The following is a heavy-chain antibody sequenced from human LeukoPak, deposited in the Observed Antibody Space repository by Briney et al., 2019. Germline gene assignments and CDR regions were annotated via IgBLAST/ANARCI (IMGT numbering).Heavy chain of an antibody. J-gene: IGHJ6*02. CDR1: GGSISSGGYY. CDR2: IYYSGST. Sequence: PSQTLSLTCTVSGGSISSGGYYWSWIRQHPGKGLEWIGYIYYSGSTNYNPSLKSRVTISVDTSKNQFSLKLSSVTAADTAVYYCARDSKMTTVTTLRDYYYGMDVWGQGTTVTVSS. V-gene: IGHV4-31*03. CDR3: ARDSKMTTVTTLRDYYYGMDV. D-gene: IGHD4-17*01.